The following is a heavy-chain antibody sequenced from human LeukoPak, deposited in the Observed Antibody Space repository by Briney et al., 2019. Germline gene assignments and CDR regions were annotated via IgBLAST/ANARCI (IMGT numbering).Heavy chain of an antibody. CDR2: IRYDGSNK. V-gene: IGHV3-30*02. CDR1: GFTFSSYG. J-gene: IGHJ4*02. Sequence: GGSLRLSCAASGFTFSSYGMHWVRQAPGKGLEWVAFIRYDGSNKYYADSVKGRFTISRDNSKSTLYLQMNSLRAEDTAVYYCAKDGSSSGWDAGYYFDYWGQGTLVTVSS. CDR3: AKDGSSSGWDAGYYFDY. D-gene: IGHD6-19*01.